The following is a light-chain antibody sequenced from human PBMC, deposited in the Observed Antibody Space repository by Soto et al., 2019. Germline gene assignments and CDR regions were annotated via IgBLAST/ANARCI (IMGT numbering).Light chain of an antibody. V-gene: IGLV2-14*01. CDR3: SSYRSSTTFV. Sequence: QSALTQPASVSGSPGQSITISCTGTSSDVGAYNYVSWYQQYPGKAPTVIIFEVRKRPSGVSNRFSGSKSGDTASLTISGLQAEDEADYYCSSYRSSTTFVFGTGTKVTVL. CDR2: EVR. CDR1: SSDVGAYNY. J-gene: IGLJ1*01.